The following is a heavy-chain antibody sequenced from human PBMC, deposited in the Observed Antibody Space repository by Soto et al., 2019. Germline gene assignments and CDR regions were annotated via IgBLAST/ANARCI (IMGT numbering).Heavy chain of an antibody. D-gene: IGHD2-2*01. V-gene: IGHV3-33*01. J-gene: IGHJ6*02. CDR3: ARTSGGYCSSTSCPTNYYYYGMDV. CDR2: IWYDGSNK. Sequence: VAVIWYDGSNKYYADSVKGRFTISRDNSKNTLYLQMNSLRAEDTAVYYCARTSGGYCSSTSCPTNYYYYGMDVWGQGTTVTVSS.